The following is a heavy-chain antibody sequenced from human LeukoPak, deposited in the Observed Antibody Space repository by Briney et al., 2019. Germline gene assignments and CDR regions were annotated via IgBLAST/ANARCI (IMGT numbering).Heavy chain of an antibody. Sequence: SETLSLTCTVSGGSISSYYWSWIRQPPGKGLEWIGYIYYSGSTNYNPSLKSRVTISVDTSKNQFSLKLSSVAVADTAMYFCARDSYLDTSGSFADYFDSWGQGTLVTVSS. CDR1: GGSISSYY. CDR2: IYYSGST. CDR3: ARDSYLDTSGSFADYFDS. V-gene: IGHV4-59*01. D-gene: IGHD3-22*01. J-gene: IGHJ4*02.